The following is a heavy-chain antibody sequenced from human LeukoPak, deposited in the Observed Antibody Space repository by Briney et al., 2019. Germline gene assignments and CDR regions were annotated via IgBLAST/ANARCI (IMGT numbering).Heavy chain of an antibody. CDR2: IRSKANSYAT. CDR1: EFTFSGST. D-gene: IGHD2/OR15-2a*01. CDR3: TSISGDFGFDY. J-gene: IGHJ4*02. V-gene: IGHV3-73*01. Sequence: GGSLRLSCAASEFTFSGSTLYWVRQASGKGLEWVGRIRSKANSYATAYAASVRGRFTISSDDSKNTGYLQMNNLKTEDTAVYYCTSISGDFGFDYWGQGTLVTVSS.